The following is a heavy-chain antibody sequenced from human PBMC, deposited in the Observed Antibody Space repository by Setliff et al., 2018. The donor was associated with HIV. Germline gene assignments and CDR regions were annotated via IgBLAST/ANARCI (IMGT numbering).Heavy chain of an antibody. CDR2: MNRDGSEK. CDR1: GFTFSSSW. J-gene: IGHJ3*02. V-gene: IGHV3-7*04. D-gene: IGHD3-10*01. CDR3: ARDPAFGAFDI. Sequence: ETLSLSCAASGFTFSSSWMTWVRQAPGRGLEYVAGMNRDGSEKGYADSVKGRFSISRDNAKNSLYLQMSSLRTEDTAVYFCARDPAFGAFDIWGQGTMVTVSS.